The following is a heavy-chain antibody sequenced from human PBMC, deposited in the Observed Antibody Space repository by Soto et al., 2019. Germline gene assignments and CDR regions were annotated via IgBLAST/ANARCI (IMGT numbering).Heavy chain of an antibody. CDR2: ISGGGGST. CDR1: GFAFSTYA. J-gene: IGHJ6*02. Sequence: GGSLRLSCAASGFAFSTYAINFVGHAPLKWREWVSAISGGGGSTYYADSVKGRVTISRDNSKNTLYLQMNSLRAEDTAVYYCAKVSLGALTFTDYYYYGLDVWGQGTTVTVSS. D-gene: IGHD1-26*01. CDR3: AKVSLGALTFTDYYYYGLDV. V-gene: IGHV3-23*01.